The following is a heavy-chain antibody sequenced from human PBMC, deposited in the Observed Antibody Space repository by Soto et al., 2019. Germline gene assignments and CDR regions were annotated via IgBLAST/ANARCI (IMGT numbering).Heavy chain of an antibody. J-gene: IGHJ4*02. CDR1: GGSIISSSYY. Sequence: PSETLSLTCTVPGGSIISSSYYWGWIRQPPGKGLEGGGSIYYSGSTYYNPSLKSLVTISVDTSKNRFPLKLSSVTAADTAVYSCARRNYYYDSSGYLKSNIDYWGQGTLVTVSS. CDR2: IYYSGST. CDR3: ARRNYYYDSSGYLKSNIDY. D-gene: IGHD3-22*01. V-gene: IGHV4-39*01.